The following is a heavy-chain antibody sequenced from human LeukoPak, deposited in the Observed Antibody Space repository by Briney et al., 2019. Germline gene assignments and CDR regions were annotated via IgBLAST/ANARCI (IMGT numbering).Heavy chain of an antibody. CDR2: ISSSGSTI. Sequence: GGSLRLSCAASGFTFSSYEMNWVHQAPGKGLEWVSYISSSGSTIYYADSVKGRFTISRDNAKNSLYLQMNSLRAEDTAVYYCARGTYYDFWSGYHVGWFDPWGQGTLVTVSS. J-gene: IGHJ5*02. CDR1: GFTFSSYE. V-gene: IGHV3-48*03. CDR3: ARGTYYDFWSGYHVGWFDP. D-gene: IGHD3-3*01.